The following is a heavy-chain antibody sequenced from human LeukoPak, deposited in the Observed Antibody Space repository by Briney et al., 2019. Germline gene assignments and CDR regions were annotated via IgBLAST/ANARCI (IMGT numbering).Heavy chain of an antibody. CDR2: INPSGGST. CDR1: GYTFTSYY. CDR3: ARDPSAGVVPAALYYYYYMDV. Sequence: GASVKVSCKASGYTFTSYYMHWVRQAPGQGLEWMGIINPSGGSTSYAQKFQGRVTMTRDTSTSTVYMELSSLRSEDTAVYYCARDPSAGVVPAALYYYYYMDVWGKGTTVTVSS. V-gene: IGHV1-46*01. J-gene: IGHJ6*03. D-gene: IGHD2-2*01.